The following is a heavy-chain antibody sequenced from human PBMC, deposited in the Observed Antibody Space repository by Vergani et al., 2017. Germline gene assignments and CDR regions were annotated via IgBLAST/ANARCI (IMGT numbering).Heavy chain of an antibody. Sequence: QVTLKESGPALVKPTQTPTLTCTFSGFSLSTSGMRVSWIRQPPGKALEWLARIDWDDDKFYSTSLKTRLTISKDTSKNQVVLTMTNMNPVDTATYYCARTYSSSWSEWFDYWGQGTLITVSS. CDR3: ARTYSSSWSEWFDY. CDR2: IDWDDDK. V-gene: IGHV2-70*04. CDR1: GFSLSTSGMR. J-gene: IGHJ4*02. D-gene: IGHD6-13*01.